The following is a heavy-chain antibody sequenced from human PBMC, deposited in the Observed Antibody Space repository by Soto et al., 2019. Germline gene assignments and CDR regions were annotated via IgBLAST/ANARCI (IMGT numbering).Heavy chain of an antibody. D-gene: IGHD6-19*01. CDR2: IYSGGST. Sequence: EVQLVESGGGLIQPGGSLRLSCAASGFTVSSSYMSWVRQAPGKGLEWVSVIYSGGSTFYADCVKGRFTISRDISKNTLYLQMNSLRAEDTAVYYCARGGYSSGWVGDAFDIWGQGTMVTVSS. CDR1: GFTVSSSY. CDR3: ARGGYSSGWVGDAFDI. V-gene: IGHV3-53*01. J-gene: IGHJ3*02.